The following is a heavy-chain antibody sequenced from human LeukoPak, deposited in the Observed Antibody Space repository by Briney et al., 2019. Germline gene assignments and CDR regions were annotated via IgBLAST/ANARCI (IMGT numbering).Heavy chain of an antibody. CDR1: GYTFTIYD. V-gene: IGHV1-8*02. CDR3: ASLACHLGSYCHDY. CDR2: MNPNSGNT. J-gene: IGHJ4*02. Sequence: GASVKVSCKASGYTFTIYDINWVRQATGQGLEWMGWMNPNSGNTGYAQKFQGRVTMTRNTSISTAYMELSSLRSEDTALYYCASLACHLGSYCHDYWGQGTLVTVSS. D-gene: IGHD1-26*01.